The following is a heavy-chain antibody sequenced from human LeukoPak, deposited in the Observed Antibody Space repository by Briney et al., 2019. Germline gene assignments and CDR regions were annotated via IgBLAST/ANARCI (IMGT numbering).Heavy chain of an antibody. V-gene: IGHV4-30-4*08. CDR2: IYYSGST. Sequence: KSSETLSLTCTVSGGSISSGDYYWSWIRQPPGKGLEWIGYIYYSGSTYYNPSLKSRVTISVDTSKNQFSLKLTSVTAADTAMYYCARPDTSGWHPFDYWGQGTLVTVSS. J-gene: IGHJ4*02. D-gene: IGHD6-19*01. CDR1: GGSISSGDYY. CDR3: ARPDTSGWHPFDY.